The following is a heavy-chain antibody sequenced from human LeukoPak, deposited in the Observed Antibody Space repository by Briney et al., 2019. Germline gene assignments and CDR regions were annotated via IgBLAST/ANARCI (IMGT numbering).Heavy chain of an antibody. J-gene: IGHJ4*02. V-gene: IGHV1-2*02. CDR1: GYTFTGYY. CDR2: INPNSGGT. Sequence: ASVTVSCTASGYTFTGYYMHWVRQAPGQGLEWMGWINPNSGGTNYAQKFQGRVTMTRDTSISTAYVELSRLRSDDTAVYYCARGDYCSGGSCYLALYYWGQGTLVTVSS. CDR3: ARGDYCSGGSCYLALYY. D-gene: IGHD2-15*01.